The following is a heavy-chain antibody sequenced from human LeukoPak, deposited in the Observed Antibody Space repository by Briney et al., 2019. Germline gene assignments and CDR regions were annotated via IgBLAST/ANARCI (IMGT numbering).Heavy chain of an antibody. Sequence: KPSQTLSLTCTVSGGSISSGGYYWSWIRQHPGKGLEWIGYIYYSGSTYYNPSLKSRVTISVDTSKNQFSLKLSSVTAADTAVYYCARDRGPYSGYDSYYFDYWGQGTLVTVPS. CDR2: IYYSGST. V-gene: IGHV4-31*03. CDR3: ARDRGPYSGYDSYYFDY. J-gene: IGHJ4*02. D-gene: IGHD5-12*01. CDR1: GGSISSGGYY.